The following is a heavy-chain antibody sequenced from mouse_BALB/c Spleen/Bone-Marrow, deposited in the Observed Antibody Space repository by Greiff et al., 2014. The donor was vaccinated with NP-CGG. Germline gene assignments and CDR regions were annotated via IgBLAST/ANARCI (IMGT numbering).Heavy chain of an antibody. CDR3: ARGAWANWDYFDY. V-gene: IGHV1-55*01. J-gene: IGHJ2*01. Sequence: VQLQQSGAELVRPGTSVKLSCKASGYNFTSYWINWVKLRPGQGLEWIGDIYPGSGSTNYNEKFKSKATLTADTSSSTAYMQLSSLASEDSALYYCARGAWANWDYFDYWGQGTTLTVPS. D-gene: IGHD4-1*01. CDR2: IYPGSGST. CDR1: GYNFTSYW.